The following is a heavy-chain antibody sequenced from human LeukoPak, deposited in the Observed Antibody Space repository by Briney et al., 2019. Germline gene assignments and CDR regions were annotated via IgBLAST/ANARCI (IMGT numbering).Heavy chain of an antibody. CDR3: ARGHTYYYGSGSYYNY. J-gene: IGHJ4*02. D-gene: IGHD3-10*01. V-gene: IGHV4-30-2*01. CDR2: IYHSGST. CDR1: GGSISSGGYS. Sequence: SETLSLTCAVSGGSISSGGYSWSWLRQPPGKGLEWIGYIYHSGSTYYNPSLKSRVTISVDRSKNQFSLKLSSVTAADTAVYYCARGHTYYYGSGSYYNYWGQGTLVTVSS.